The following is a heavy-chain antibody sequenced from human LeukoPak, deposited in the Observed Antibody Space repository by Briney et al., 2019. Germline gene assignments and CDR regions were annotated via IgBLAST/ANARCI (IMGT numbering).Heavy chain of an antibody. J-gene: IGHJ4*02. D-gene: IGHD3-22*01. CDR2: VSYDGINK. CDR3: RGTYYDSSAFFDL. V-gene: IGHV3-30*04. Sequence: GGSLRLSCAASGFTFSDFAMPWVRQAPGKGLEWVAVVSYDGINKYYADSVRGRVSISRDNSKNTLYLQMHSLRPEDTAVYFCRGTYYDSSAFFDLWGRGTLVTVSS. CDR1: GFTFSDFA.